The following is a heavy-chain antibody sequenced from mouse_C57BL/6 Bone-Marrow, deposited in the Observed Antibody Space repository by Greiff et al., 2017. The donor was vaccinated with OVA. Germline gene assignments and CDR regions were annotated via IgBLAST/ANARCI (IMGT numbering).Heavy chain of an antibody. CDR2: IDPSDSYT. V-gene: IGHV1-69*01. CDR3: AREGTGYFDY. J-gene: IGHJ2*01. Sequence: QVQLQQPGAELVMPGASVKLSCKASGYTFTSYWMHWVKQRPGQGLEWIGEIDPSDSYTNYNQKFKGKSTLTVDKSSSTAYMQLSSLTSEDSAVYYCAREGTGYFDYRGQGTTLTVSS. D-gene: IGHD4-1*01. CDR1: GYTFTSYW.